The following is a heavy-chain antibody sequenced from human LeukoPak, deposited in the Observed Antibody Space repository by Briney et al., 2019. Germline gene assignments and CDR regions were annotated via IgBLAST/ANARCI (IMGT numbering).Heavy chain of an antibody. CDR3: AKGAEEGVVITSVYYYYMDV. CDR2: ISASGYNT. J-gene: IGHJ6*03. CDR1: GFTFSNCG. V-gene: IGHV3-23*01. Sequence: GGSLRLSCAVSGFTFSNCGMSWVRQAPGKGLEWVSTISASGYNTYYIDSVKGRFTISRDNSKNTVYLQMNSLRAGDTALYFCAKGAEEGVVITSVYYYYMDVWGKGTTVTISS. D-gene: IGHD3-22*01.